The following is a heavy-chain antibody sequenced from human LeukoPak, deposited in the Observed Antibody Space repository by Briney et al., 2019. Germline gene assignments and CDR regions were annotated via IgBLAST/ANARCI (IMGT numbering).Heavy chain of an antibody. Sequence: GGSLRLSCAASEFTFSSYAMNWVRQAPGKGLEWISSISGSGDNTYYADSVKGRFTISKDNSKNTLYLQMNSLRAEDTAVYYCAKRGAEVGATVAPGDYWGQGTLLTVSS. D-gene: IGHD1-26*01. CDR2: ISGSGDNT. V-gene: IGHV3-23*01. CDR1: EFTFSSYA. J-gene: IGHJ4*02. CDR3: AKRGAEVGATVAPGDY.